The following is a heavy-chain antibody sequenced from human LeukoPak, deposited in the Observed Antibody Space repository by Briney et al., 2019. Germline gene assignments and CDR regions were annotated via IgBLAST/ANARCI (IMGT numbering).Heavy chain of an antibody. V-gene: IGHV3-21*01. CDR3: ARVESGYSGYEAPDY. Sequence: GGSQRLSCAASGFTFSSYSMNWVRQAPGKGLEWVSSISSSSSYIYYADSVKGRFTISRDNAKNSLYLQMNSLRAEDTAVYYCARVESGYSGYEAPDYWGQGTLVTVSS. J-gene: IGHJ4*02. D-gene: IGHD5-12*01. CDR2: ISSSSSYI. CDR1: GFTFSSYS.